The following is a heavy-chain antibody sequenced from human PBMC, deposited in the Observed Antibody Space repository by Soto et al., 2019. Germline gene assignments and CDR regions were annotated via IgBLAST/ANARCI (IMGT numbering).Heavy chain of an antibody. V-gene: IGHV4-59*02. Sequence: QVQLQESGPGLVKPSETLSLTCSVSGDSVSSYYWSWIRQPPGKGLEWIGYVYSDGSTNYNPSLETRVTISIYTSKNQVSLKLNSVTAADTAVYHWARGRRSPTVYSALDVWGQGTTVAVSS. CDR1: GDSVSSYY. D-gene: IGHD1-26*01. J-gene: IGHJ6*02. CDR2: VYSDGST. CDR3: ARGRRSPTVYSALDV.